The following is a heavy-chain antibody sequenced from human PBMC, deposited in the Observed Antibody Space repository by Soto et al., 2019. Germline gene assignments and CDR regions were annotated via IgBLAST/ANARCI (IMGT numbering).Heavy chain of an antibody. Sequence: GASVKVSCKASGYTFTSYDINWVRQATGQGLEWMGWMNPNSGNTGYAQKFQGRVTMTRNTSISTAYMELSSLRSEDTAVYYCARGVVPAAISRYYYYGMDVWGQGTTVTVSS. CDR1: GYTFTSYD. CDR3: ARGVVPAAISRYYYYGMDV. V-gene: IGHV1-8*01. J-gene: IGHJ6*02. CDR2: MNPNSGNT. D-gene: IGHD2-2*01.